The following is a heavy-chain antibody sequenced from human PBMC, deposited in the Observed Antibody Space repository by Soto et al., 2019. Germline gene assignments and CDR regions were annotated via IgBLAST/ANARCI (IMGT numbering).Heavy chain of an antibody. CDR2: ISSNGGST. CDR1: GFTFSSYA. Sequence: EVQLVESGGGLVQPGGSLRLSCAASGFTFSSYAMHWVRQAQGKGLEYVSAISSNGGSTYYANSVKGRFTISRDNSKNTLYLQMGSLRAEDTAVYYCAREGLVWELLDYWGQGTLVTVSS. CDR3: AREGLVWELLDY. V-gene: IGHV3-64*01. D-gene: IGHD1-26*01. J-gene: IGHJ4*02.